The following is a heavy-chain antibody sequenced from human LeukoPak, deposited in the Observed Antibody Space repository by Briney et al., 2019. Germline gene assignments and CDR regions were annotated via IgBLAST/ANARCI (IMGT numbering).Heavy chain of an antibody. CDR2: INAGNGNT. CDR1: GYSFTNYA. D-gene: IGHD6-13*01. Sequence: GASVKVSCKASGYSFTNYAIHWVRQAPGQRLEWMGWINAGNGNTKYSQKFQGRVTLTRDTSASTAYMELSSLRSEDTAAYYCARDQRSYSSSWYYWFDPWGQGTLVTVSS. V-gene: IGHV1-3*01. CDR3: ARDQRSYSSSWYYWFDP. J-gene: IGHJ5*02.